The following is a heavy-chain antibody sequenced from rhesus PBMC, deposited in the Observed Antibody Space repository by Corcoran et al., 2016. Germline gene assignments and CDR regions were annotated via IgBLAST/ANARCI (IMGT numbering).Heavy chain of an antibody. CDR2: IYGSGSTT. CDR3: ARNTVTTRFDV. D-gene: IGHD4-23*01. V-gene: IGHV4S11*01. Sequence: QVQLQESGPGLVKPLETLSLTCAVSGGSISSNYWSWIRQAPGKGLEWIGYIYGSGSTTNSTPSLRSRVTLSVDTSKNQLSLKLSSVTAADTAVYYCARNTVTTRFDVWGPGVLVTVSS. J-gene: IGHJ5-1*01. CDR1: GGSISSNY.